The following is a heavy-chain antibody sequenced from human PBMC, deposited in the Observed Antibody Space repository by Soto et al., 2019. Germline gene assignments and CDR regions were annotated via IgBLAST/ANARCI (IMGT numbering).Heavy chain of an antibody. Sequence: GGSLRLSCAASGFTFSDYYMSWIRQAPGKGLEWVSYISSSTIYTNYADSVKGRFTISRDNAKNSLYLQMNSLRAEDTAVYYCASSTYSSGYQNYWGQGTLVTVSS. V-gene: IGHV3-11*03. J-gene: IGHJ4*02. CDR1: GFTFSDYY. CDR3: ASSTYSSGYQNY. CDR2: ISSSTIYT. D-gene: IGHD6-19*01.